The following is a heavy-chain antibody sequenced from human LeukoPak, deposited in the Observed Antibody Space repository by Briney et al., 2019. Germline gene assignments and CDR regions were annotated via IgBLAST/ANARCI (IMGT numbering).Heavy chain of an antibody. V-gene: IGHV3-23*01. Sequence: GGSLRLSCTASGFTFSNYAMSWVRQAPGKGLEWVSTISGSDGSTYYADSVKGRFTISRGNSKNRLYLQMNSLRVEDTAIYYCAKGRGYCTGGSCYSDYWGQGTLVTVSS. CDR2: ISGSDGST. D-gene: IGHD2-15*01. CDR1: GFTFSNYA. J-gene: IGHJ4*02. CDR3: AKGRGYCTGGSCYSDY.